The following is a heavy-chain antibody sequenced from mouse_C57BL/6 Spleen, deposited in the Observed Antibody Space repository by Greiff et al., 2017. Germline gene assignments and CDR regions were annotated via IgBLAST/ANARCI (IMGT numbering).Heavy chain of an antibody. CDR1: GISITTGNYR. V-gene: IGHV3-5*01. CDR3: ARDSSSGPMDY. J-gene: IGHJ4*01. CDR2: IYYSGTI. Sequence: EVKLMESGPGLVKPSQTVFLTCTVTGISITTGNYRWSWIRQFPGNKLEWIGYIYYSGTITYNPSLPSRTTITRDTPKNQFFLEMNSLTAEDTATYYCARDSSSGPMDYWGQGTSVTVSS. D-gene: IGHD3-2*02.